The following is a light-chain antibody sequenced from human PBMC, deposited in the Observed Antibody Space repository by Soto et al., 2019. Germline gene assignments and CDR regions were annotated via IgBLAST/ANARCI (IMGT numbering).Light chain of an antibody. V-gene: IGKV1-27*01. CDR1: QGIAFY. J-gene: IGKJ3*01. CDR2: AAS. Sequence: DVQMTQSTSSLSASVGDTVTITCRASQGIAFYLAWFQQRPGKAPNLLISAASNLQSGVPSRFSGSGSGTDFTLTISSLQPEDVATYYCQKYDTAPFTFGPGTRVEVK. CDR3: QKYDTAPFT.